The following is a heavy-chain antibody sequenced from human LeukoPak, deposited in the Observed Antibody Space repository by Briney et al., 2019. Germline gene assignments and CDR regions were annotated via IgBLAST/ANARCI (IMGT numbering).Heavy chain of an antibody. D-gene: IGHD1-26*01. CDR3: ARDRGSYYY. J-gene: IGHJ4*02. V-gene: IGHV4-30-2*01. Sequence: PSETLSLTCTVSGGSISSGGYYWSWIRQPPGKGLEWIGYIYHSGGTYYNPSLKSRVTISVDRSKNQFSLKLSSVTAADTAVYYCARDRGSYYYWGQGTLVTVSS. CDR1: GGSISSGGYY. CDR2: IYHSGGT.